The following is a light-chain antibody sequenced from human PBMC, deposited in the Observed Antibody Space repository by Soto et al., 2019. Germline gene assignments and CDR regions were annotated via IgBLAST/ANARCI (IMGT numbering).Light chain of an antibody. CDR3: QQYNSYPFT. Sequence: DIQMTQSPSTLSASVGDRVTITCRASQSISSWLAWYQQKPGKAPKVLIYKASSLESGVPSRFSGSGSGTEFTLTISSLQPDDFATYYCQQYNSYPFTCGPGTKVDIK. V-gene: IGKV1-5*03. J-gene: IGKJ3*01. CDR1: QSISSW. CDR2: KAS.